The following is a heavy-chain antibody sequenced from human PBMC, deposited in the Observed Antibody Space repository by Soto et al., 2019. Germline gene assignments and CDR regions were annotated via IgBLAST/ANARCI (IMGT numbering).Heavy chain of an antibody. CDR1: GFSLSTSGVG. CDR2: IYWDEDK. V-gene: IGHV2-5*02. J-gene: IGHJ6*02. Sequence: QITLKESGPPLVKPTQTLTLTCTLSGFSLSTSGVGVGWIRQPPGKALEWLALIYWDEDKRYSPSLKSRLTITKDTSTNEVVRTMTNMDPVDTGTYYCAHKGGRGAGMDVWGQGATVTVSS. CDR3: AHKGGRGAGMDV. D-gene: IGHD2-15*01.